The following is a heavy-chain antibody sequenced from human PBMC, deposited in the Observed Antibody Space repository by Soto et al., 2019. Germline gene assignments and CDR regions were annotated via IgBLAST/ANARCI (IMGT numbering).Heavy chain of an antibody. D-gene: IGHD4-17*01. Sequence: PSETLSLTCTVSGGSISSSSYYWGWIRQPPGKGLEWIGSIYYSGSTYYNPSLKSRVTISVDTSKNQFSLKLSSVTAADTAVYYCARHQTTSKGPLYYLDYWGQGTLVTVSS. CDR2: IYYSGST. J-gene: IGHJ4*02. V-gene: IGHV4-39*01. CDR3: ARHQTTSKGPLYYLDY. CDR1: GGSISSSSYY.